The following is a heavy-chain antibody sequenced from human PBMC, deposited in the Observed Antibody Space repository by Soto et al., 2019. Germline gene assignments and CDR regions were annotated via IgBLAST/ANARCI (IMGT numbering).Heavy chain of an antibody. CDR1: GGTFSSYA. CDR2: IIPIFGTA. J-gene: IGHJ6*02. V-gene: IGHV1-69*01. Sequence: QVQLVQSGAEEKKPGSSVKVSCKASGGTFSSYAISWVRQAPGQGLEWMGGIIPIFGTANYAQKFQGRVTITADESTSTAYMELSSLRSEDTAVYYCAREQPGYCSSTSCFSSTRYYYYGMDVWGQGTTVTVSS. CDR3: AREQPGYCSSTSCFSSTRYYYYGMDV. D-gene: IGHD2-2*01.